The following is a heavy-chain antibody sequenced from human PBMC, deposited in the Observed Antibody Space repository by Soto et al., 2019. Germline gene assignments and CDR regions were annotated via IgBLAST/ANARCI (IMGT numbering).Heavy chain of an antibody. CDR1: GNTFTAHW. CDR3: ARAYNWNPYNWFDP. D-gene: IGHD1-20*01. CDR2: IYPGDCDT. V-gene: IGHV5-51*01. Sequence: EVQLVQSGAEVKKPGESLKISCKGSGNTFTAHWIAWVRQMPGKGLEWMGIIYPGDCDTRYSPSFQGQVTISADKSIRTAYLQWSSLKASDTAMYYCARAYNWNPYNWFDPWGQGTLVTVSS. J-gene: IGHJ5*02.